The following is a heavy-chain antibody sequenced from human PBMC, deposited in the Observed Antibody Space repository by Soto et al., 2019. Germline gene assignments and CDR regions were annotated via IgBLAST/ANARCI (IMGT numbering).Heavy chain of an antibody. J-gene: IGHJ4*02. CDR2: INSNGDST. D-gene: IGHD2-2*01. CDR1: GFTFSRYV. CDR3: ARVPDLDYCSRTSCLYYFDY. V-gene: IGHV3-23*01. Sequence: EVQLLESGGGLVQPGGPLRLSCVASGFTFSRYVMSWVRQAPGKGLEWVSTINSNGDSTYYADSVKGRFTISRDNSRNSLYLQVNSLRAEDSAVYYCARVPDLDYCSRTSCLYYFDYWAQGALVTVSS.